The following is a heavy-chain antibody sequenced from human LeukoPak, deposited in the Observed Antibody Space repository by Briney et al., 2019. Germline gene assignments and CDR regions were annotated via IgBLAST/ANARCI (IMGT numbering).Heavy chain of an antibody. CDR2: ISYDGSNK. Sequence: PGGSLRLSCAASGFTFSSCAMHWVRQAPGKGLEWVAVISYDGSNKYYADSVKGRFTISRDNSKNTLYLQMNSLRAEDTAVYYCARDPVAGYFDYWGQGTLVTVSS. D-gene: IGHD6-19*01. V-gene: IGHV3-30-3*01. CDR3: ARDPVAGYFDY. J-gene: IGHJ4*02. CDR1: GFTFSSCA.